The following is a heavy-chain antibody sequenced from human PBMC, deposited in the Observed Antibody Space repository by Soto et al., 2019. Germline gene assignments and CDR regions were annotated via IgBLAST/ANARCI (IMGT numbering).Heavy chain of an antibody. D-gene: IGHD5-12*01. J-gene: IGHJ4*02. CDR3: ERRSSGYDLHYYFDY. CDR1: GCSISSSNW. V-gene: IGHV4-4*02. Sequence: SETLSLTCAVSGCSISSSNWWSWVRQPPGKGLEWIGEIYHSGSTNYNPSLKSRVTISVDKSKNQFSLKLSSVTAADTAVYYCERRSSGYDLHYYFDYWGQGTLVTVSS. CDR2: IYHSGST.